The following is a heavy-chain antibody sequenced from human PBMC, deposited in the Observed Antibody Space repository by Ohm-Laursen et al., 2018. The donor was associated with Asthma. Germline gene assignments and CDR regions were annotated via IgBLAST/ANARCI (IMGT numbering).Heavy chain of an antibody. Sequence: SSVKVSCKSLGGTFNTYVIGWVRQAPGQGLEWMGGINSVFATTDYGQKFRGRVTITADESTATVYMELSSLRSDDTALYYCGRKRGSCISSTCYSLDFWGQGTLVTVSS. V-gene: IGHV1-69*01. CDR1: GGTFNTYV. CDR2: INSVFATT. J-gene: IGHJ4*02. CDR3: GRKRGSCISSTCYSLDF. D-gene: IGHD2-15*01.